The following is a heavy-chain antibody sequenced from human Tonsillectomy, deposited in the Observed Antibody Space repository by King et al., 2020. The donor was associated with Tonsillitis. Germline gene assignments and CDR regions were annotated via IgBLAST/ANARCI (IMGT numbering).Heavy chain of an antibody. Sequence: QLVQSGGGLVKPGGSLRLSCAASGFTFSSYSMNWVRQAAGKGLEWVSSISSSSSYIYYADSVKGRFTISRDNAKNSLYLQMNSLRAEDTAVYYCARGGDYGDYYYGMDVWGQGTTVTVSS. CDR2: ISSSSSYI. CDR1: GFTFSSYS. J-gene: IGHJ6*02. V-gene: IGHV3-21*01. D-gene: IGHD4-17*01. CDR3: ARGGDYGDYYYGMDV.